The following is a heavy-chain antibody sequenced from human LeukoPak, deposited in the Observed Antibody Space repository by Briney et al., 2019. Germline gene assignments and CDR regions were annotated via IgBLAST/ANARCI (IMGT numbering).Heavy chain of an antibody. D-gene: IGHD1-26*01. CDR1: GGSINSYY. J-gene: IGHJ4*02. CDR2: IHYSGST. CDR3: ARKATNVSPFDY. Sequence: PSETLSLTCTVSGGSINSYYWSWIRKPPGRGLEWVGTIHYSGSTSYNPSLRSGVTISEDKTKNEFFLKLSSVTATDAAVYYCARKATNVSPFDYWGQGTLVTVSS. V-gene: IGHV4-59*01.